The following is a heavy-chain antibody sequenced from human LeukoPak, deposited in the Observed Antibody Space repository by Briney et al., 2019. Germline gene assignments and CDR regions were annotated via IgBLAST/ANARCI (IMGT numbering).Heavy chain of an antibody. CDR2: ISSSSSSYI. CDR1: GFTFSSYS. D-gene: IGHD6-19*01. V-gene: IGHV3-21*01. CDR3: ARDVIAVAGTS. J-gene: IGHJ4*02. Sequence: GGSLRLSCAASGFTFSSYSMSWVRQAPGKGLEWVSSISSSSSSYIYYADSVKGRFTISRGNAKNSLYLQMNSLRAEDTAVYYCARDVIAVAGTSWGQGTLVTVSS.